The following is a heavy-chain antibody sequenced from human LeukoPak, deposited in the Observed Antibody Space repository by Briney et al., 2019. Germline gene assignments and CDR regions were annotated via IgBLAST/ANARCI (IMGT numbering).Heavy chain of an antibody. V-gene: IGHV1-8*01. Sequence: ASVKVSCKASGYTFTSYDINWVRQATGQGLEWMGWMNPNSGNTGYAQKFQGRVTMTRNTSISTAYMELSSLRSEDTAVYYCARGQVAAAEDYYYYYGMDVWGQGTTVTVSS. CDR3: ARGQVAAAEDYYYYYGMDV. CDR2: MNPNSGNT. J-gene: IGHJ6*02. D-gene: IGHD6-13*01. CDR1: GYTFTSYD.